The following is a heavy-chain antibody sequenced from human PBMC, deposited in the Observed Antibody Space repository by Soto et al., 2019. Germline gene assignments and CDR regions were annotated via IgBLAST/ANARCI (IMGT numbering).Heavy chain of an antibody. J-gene: IGHJ5*02. CDR2: IIPIFGTA. CDR1: GGTFSSYA. V-gene: IGHV1-69*01. D-gene: IGHD2-2*01. Sequence: QVQLVQSGAEVKKPGSSVKVSCKASGGTFSSYAISWVRQAPGQGLEWMGGIIPIFGTANYAQKFQVRVTITADEATSTAYMELSSLRSEDTAVYYCAREDLRAGSTRGKYHWFDPWCPGTLVTVSS. CDR3: AREDLRAGSTRGKYHWFDP.